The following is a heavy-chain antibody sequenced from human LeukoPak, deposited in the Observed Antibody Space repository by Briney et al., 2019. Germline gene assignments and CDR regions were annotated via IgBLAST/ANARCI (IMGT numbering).Heavy chain of an antibody. CDR2: IYYSGST. CDR1: GGSISSSSYY. V-gene: IGHV4-39*07. D-gene: IGHD3-10*01. CDR3: AREGFYGRELFPAFDY. Sequence: SETLSLTCTVSGGSISSSSYYWGWIRQPPGEGLEWIGSIYYSGSTYYNPSLKSRVTISVDTSKNQFSLQLSSVTAADTAVYYCAREGFYGRELFPAFDYWGQGTLVTVSS. J-gene: IGHJ4*02.